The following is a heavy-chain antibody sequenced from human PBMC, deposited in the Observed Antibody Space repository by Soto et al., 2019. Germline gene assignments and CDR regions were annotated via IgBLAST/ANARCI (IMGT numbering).Heavy chain of an antibody. CDR3: ERDNGYDAATLGY. J-gene: IGHJ4*02. CDR1: GFTFSTCS. V-gene: IGHV3-21*02. Sequence: EVQLVESGGGLVKPGGSLRLSCAASGFTFSTCSMNWVRQAPGKGLEWVSSISSSSSNIYYADSVKGRFTISRDNANNALYLQMHSLRADDTAVYYCERDNGYDAATLGYWGQGTLVTVSS. CDR2: ISSSSSNI. D-gene: IGHD5-12*01.